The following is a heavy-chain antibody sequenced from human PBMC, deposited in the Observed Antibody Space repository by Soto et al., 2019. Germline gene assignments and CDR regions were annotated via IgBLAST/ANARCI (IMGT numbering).Heavy chain of an antibody. CDR1: GYVFTGFY. V-gene: IGHV1-2*02. CDR3: TRAYGAETFDF. D-gene: IGHD3-10*01. J-gene: IGHJ5*01. CDR2: IFPNSGAT. Sequence: ASVKVSCKASGYVFTGFYLHWVRQAPGQGLEWMGWIFPNSGATNYAQKFQGRVTLTRDTSLSTGYMDLTRLTSDDTATYYCTRAYGAETFDFWGQGTRVTV.